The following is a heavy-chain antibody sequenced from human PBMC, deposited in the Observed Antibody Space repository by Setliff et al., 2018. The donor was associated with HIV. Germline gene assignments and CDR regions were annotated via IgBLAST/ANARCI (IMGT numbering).Heavy chain of an antibody. V-gene: IGHV3-7*01. D-gene: IGHD1-26*01. Sequence: GGSLRLSCAASGFTFSSHWMSWIRQAPGKGLEWVASIKQDGSEKYFVDSVKGRFTISRDNAKNSLYLQMNSLRAEDTAIYYCARDDPAGGIDFWGQGTLVTVSS. CDR2: IKQDGSEK. CDR3: ARDDPAGGIDF. CDR1: GFTFSSHW. J-gene: IGHJ4*02.